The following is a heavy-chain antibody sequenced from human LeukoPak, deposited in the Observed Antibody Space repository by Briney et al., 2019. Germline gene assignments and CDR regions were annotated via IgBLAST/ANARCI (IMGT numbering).Heavy chain of an antibody. CDR2: VSGSGGST. CDR3: AKDRGTTTSDY. J-gene: IGHJ4*02. V-gene: IGHV3-23*01. CDR1: GFTFSSYA. D-gene: IGHD1-26*01. Sequence: GESLRLSCAASGFTFSSYAMSWVRQAPGKGLEWVSAVSGSGGSTYYADSVKGRFTISRDKSKNTLYLQMNSLRAEDTAVYYCAKDRGTTTSDYWGQGTLVTVSS.